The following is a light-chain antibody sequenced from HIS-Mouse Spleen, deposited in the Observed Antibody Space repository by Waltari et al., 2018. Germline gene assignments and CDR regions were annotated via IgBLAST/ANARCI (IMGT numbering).Light chain of an antibody. CDR1: SSDVGSYNL. J-gene: IGLJ3*02. CDR2: EGS. Sequence: QSALTQPASVSGSPGQSITISCTGTSSDVGSYNLVSWYQQHPGKAPKLMIYEGSKRPSGVPNRFYGPKSGNTASLTISGLQAEDEADYYCCSYAGSSTWVFGGGTKLTVL. V-gene: IGLV2-23*01. CDR3: CSYAGSSTWV.